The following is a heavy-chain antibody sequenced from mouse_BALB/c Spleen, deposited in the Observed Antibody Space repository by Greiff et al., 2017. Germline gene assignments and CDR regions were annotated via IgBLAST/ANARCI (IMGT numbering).Heavy chain of an antibody. CDR2: IYPGGGYT. Sequence: QVHVKQSGAELVRPGTSVKISCKASGYTFTNYWLGWVKQRPGHGLEWIGDIYPGGGYTNYNEKFKGKATLTADTSSSTAYMQLSSLTSEDSAVYYCASYYAMDYWGQGTSVTVSS. J-gene: IGHJ4*01. V-gene: IGHV1-63*02. CDR1: GYTFTNYW. CDR3: ASYYAMDY.